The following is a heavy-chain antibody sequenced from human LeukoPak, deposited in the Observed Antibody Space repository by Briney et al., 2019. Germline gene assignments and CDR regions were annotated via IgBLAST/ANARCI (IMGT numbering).Heavy chain of an antibody. J-gene: IGHJ3*02. D-gene: IGHD4/OR15-4a*01. CDR1: GYTFTSYG. CDR3: ATAGSGGAHVNAFDI. V-gene: IGHV1-18*01. CDR2: ISAYNGKK. Sequence: ASVKVSCTASGYTFTSYGITWVRRAPGQGLEWTGWISAYNGKKNYAQNFQGRVAMTTDTSTSTAYMELRSLRSDDTAVYYCATAGSGGAHVNAFDIWGQGTVVTVSS.